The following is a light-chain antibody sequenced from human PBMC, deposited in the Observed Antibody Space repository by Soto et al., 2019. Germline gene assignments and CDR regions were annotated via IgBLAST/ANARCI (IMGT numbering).Light chain of an antibody. CDR3: QQYYSTPWT. V-gene: IGKV4-1*01. J-gene: IGKJ1*01. CDR2: WAS. Sequence: DIVMTQSPDSLAVSLGERATINCKPSQSVLYRSNTKNYLAWYQQKPGQSPKLLIYWASTRESGAPDRFSGSGSGTDFSLTISSLQAEDVAVYYCQQYYSTPWTFGQGTKVEIK. CDR1: QSVLYRSNTKNY.